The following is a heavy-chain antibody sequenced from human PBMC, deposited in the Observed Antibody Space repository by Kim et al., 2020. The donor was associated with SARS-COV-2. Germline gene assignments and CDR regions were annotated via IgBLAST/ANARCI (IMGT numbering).Heavy chain of an antibody. CDR2: IYYRGST. CDR1: GGSISSSSYY. Sequence: SETLSLTCTVSGGSISSSSYYWGWIRQPPGKGLEWIGSIYYRGSTYYNPSLKSRVTISVDTSKNQFSLKLSSVTAADTAVYYCARDRGSSSWYPYYYYYYGMDVWGQGTTVTVSS. D-gene: IGHD6-13*01. CDR3: ARDRGSSSWYPYYYYYYGMDV. J-gene: IGHJ6*02. V-gene: IGHV4-39*07.